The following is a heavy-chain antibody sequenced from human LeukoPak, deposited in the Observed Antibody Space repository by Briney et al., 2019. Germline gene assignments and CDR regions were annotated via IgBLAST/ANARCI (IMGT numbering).Heavy chain of an antibody. CDR2: IDPSDSYT. V-gene: IGHV5-10-1*01. Sequence: HGESLKISCKGSGYSFTSYWISWVRQMPGKGLEWMGRIDPSDSYTTYSPSFQGHVTISADTSISTAYLQWSSLKASDTAMYYCAREWYCSGGSCYYYFDYWGQGTLVTVSS. CDR1: GYSFTSYW. CDR3: AREWYCSGGSCYYYFDY. D-gene: IGHD2-15*01. J-gene: IGHJ4*02.